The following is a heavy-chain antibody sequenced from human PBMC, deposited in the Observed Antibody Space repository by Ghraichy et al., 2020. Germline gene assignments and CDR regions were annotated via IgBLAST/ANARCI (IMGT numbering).Heavy chain of an antibody. D-gene: IGHD2-21*02. CDR2: INPNSGGT. CDR1: GYTFTGYY. J-gene: IGHJ6*02. V-gene: IGHV1-2*02. Sequence: ASVKVSCKASGYTFTGYYMHWVRQAPGQGLEWMGWINPNSGGTNYAQKFQGRVTMTRDTSISTAYMELSRLRSDDTAVYYCARDKGAETIVVVTLGMDVWGQGTTVTVSS. CDR3: ARDKGAETIVVVTLGMDV.